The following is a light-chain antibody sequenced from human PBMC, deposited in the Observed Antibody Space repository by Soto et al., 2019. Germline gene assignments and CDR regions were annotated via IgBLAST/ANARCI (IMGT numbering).Light chain of an antibody. CDR2: GNN. V-gene: IGLV1-40*01. CDR1: SSNIGTGYD. J-gene: IGLJ3*02. Sequence: QSVLTQPPSVSGAPGQRVTISCTGSSSNIGTGYDVHWYQQLPLTAPKLLIYGNNNRPSGVPDRFSGSRSGTSASLAITGLQPEDEADYYCAAWDDSLNGPVFGGGTKLTVL. CDR3: AAWDDSLNGPV.